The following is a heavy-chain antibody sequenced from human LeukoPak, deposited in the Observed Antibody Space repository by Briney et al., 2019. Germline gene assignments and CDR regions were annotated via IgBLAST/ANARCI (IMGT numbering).Heavy chain of an antibody. V-gene: IGHV3-30*02. CDR3: AKDRGHYGSGSYSFDY. D-gene: IGHD3-10*01. J-gene: IGHJ4*02. CDR2: IRYDGSNK. CDR1: GFTFSSYG. Sequence: GRSLRLSCAASGFTFSSYGMHWVRQAPGKGLEWVAFIRYDGSNKYYADSVKGRFTISRDNSKNTLYLQMNSLRAEDTAVYYCAKDRGHYGSGSYSFDYWGQGTLVTVSS.